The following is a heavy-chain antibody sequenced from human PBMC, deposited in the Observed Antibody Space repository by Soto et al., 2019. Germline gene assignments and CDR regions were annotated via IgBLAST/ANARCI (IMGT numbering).Heavy chain of an antibody. D-gene: IGHD3-22*01. CDR2: ISYDGSNK. V-gene: IGHV3-30*18. J-gene: IGHJ4*02. CDR1: GFTFSSYG. Sequence: QVPLVESGGGVVQPGRSLRLSCAASGFTFSSYGMHWVRQAPGKGLEWVAVISYDGSNKYYADSVKGRFTISRDNSKNTLYLQMNSLRAEDTAVYYCAKDRGTDSSGYSDYWGQGTLVTVSS. CDR3: AKDRGTDSSGYSDY.